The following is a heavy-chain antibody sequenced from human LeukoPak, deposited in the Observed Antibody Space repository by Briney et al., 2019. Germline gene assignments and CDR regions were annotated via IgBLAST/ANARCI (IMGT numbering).Heavy chain of an antibody. CDR1: GGPRSSGSYY. J-gene: IGHJ4*02. V-gene: IGHV4-61*02. CDR2: IYASGST. Sequence: SETLSLTCTVSGGPRSSGSYYWSWIRQPAGKGLEWIGRIYASGSTNYNPSLRNRVTISVDTSKNQFSLKLRSVTAADTAVYYCASSLAGDFDYWGQGTLVTVSS. CDR3: ASSLAGDFDY. D-gene: IGHD6-13*01.